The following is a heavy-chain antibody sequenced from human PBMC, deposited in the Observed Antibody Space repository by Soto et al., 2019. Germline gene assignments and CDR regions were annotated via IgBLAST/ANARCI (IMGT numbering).Heavy chain of an antibody. D-gene: IGHD2-15*01. CDR1: GFTFSSYA. CDR3: ARVPSSSGRAHFDY. Sequence: QVQQLESGGGVVQPGRSLRLSCAASGFTFSSYAMHWVRQAPGKGLEWVAVISYDGSNKYYADSVKGRFTISRDNCKNTLYLQMNSLRAEDTAVYYCARVPSSSGRAHFDYWGQGTLVTVSS. CDR2: ISYDGSNK. V-gene: IGHV3-30-3*01. J-gene: IGHJ4*02.